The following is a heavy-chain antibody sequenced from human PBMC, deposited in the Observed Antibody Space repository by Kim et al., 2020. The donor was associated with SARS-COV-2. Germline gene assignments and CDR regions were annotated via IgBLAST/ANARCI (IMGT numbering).Heavy chain of an antibody. D-gene: IGHD5-18*01. J-gene: IGHJ5*02. CDR3: XRXIXLWLNNWFDP. Sequence: SVKVSCKASGGTFSSYAISWVRQAPGQGLEWMGGIIPIFGTANYAQKFQGRVXXTADXSPSTAYMELSSLRSEDTAVYXXXRXIXLWLNNWFDPWXQGTXXXVSS. CDR2: IIPIFGTA. CDR1: GGTFSSYA. V-gene: IGHV1-69*13.